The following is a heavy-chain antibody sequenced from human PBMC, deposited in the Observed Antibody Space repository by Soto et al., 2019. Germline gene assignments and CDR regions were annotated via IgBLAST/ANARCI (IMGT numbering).Heavy chain of an antibody. CDR2: IYASRAT. V-gene: IGHV4-59*01. CDR1: GGSIGSFY. D-gene: IGHD3-3*02. CDR3: ARSHSFDGSIYHYYFDF. Sequence: SETLSLPCTVSGGSIGSFYWSWIRQSPGGTLEWIGYIYASRATTYNPSLESRITMSVDIPNNEFSLDLTSVTAADTAVYYCARSHSFDGSIYHYYFDFWGQGTLVTVSS. J-gene: IGHJ4*02.